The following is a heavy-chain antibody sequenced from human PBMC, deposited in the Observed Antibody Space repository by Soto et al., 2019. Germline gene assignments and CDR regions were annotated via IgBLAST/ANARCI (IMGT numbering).Heavy chain of an antibody. V-gene: IGHV2-70*01. J-gene: IGHJ4*02. CDR3: ARIRQYSGSGTGFDY. CDR1: GFSLSTSGMC. CDR2: IDWYDDK. D-gene: IGHD3-10*01. Sequence: SGPTLVNPTQTLTLTCTFSGFSLSTSGMCVSWIRQPPGKALEWLALIDWYDDKYYRESLKTRLTISKDTSRNQVVLTMTNMDPVDTATYYCARIRQYSGSGTGFDYWGQGTLVTVSS.